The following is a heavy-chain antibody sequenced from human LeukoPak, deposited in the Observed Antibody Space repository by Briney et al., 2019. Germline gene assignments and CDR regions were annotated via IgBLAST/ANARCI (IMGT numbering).Heavy chain of an antibody. V-gene: IGHV4-59*01. CDR1: GGSFSGYY. Sequence: SGTLSLTCAVYGGSFSGYYWSWIRQPPGKGLEWIGYIYYSGSTNYNPSLKSRVTISVDTSKNQFSLKLSSVTAADTAVYYCARSSGWFGDAFDIWGQGTMVTVSS. CDR2: IYYSGST. CDR3: ARSSGWFGDAFDI. J-gene: IGHJ3*02. D-gene: IGHD3-10*01.